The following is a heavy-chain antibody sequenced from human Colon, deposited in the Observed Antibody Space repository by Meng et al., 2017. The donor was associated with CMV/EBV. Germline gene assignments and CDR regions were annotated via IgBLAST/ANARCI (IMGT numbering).Heavy chain of an antibody. CDR3: VHRYSSSSGEVS. J-gene: IGHJ5*02. Sequence: ITLTVSDTTPGNTTRSLTLTCTFSGFSYTNKLNGVGLIRQSPGKALEWLALTHGDDTEQYSPSLQSRLSATRETSKNQAVLTLTDMDPVDTATYYCVHRYSSSSGEVSWGQGTLVTVSS. V-gene: IGHV2-5*02. D-gene: IGHD6-6*01. CDR2: THGDDTE. CDR1: GFSYTNKLNG.